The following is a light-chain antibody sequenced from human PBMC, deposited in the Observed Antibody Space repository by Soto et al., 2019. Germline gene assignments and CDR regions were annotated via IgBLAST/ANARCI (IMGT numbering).Light chain of an antibody. J-gene: IGLJ1*01. CDR2: DVS. CDR1: SSDVGGYNY. CDR3: SSSTSSRTRV. V-gene: IGLV2-14*01. Sequence: QAVRTQPASVSGSPGQSITIARTGTSSDVGGYNYVSWYQQHPGKAPKLMIYDVSNRPSGVSNRFSGSKSGNTASLTISGLQAEDEADYYCSSSTSSRTRVSGTGRKVTV.